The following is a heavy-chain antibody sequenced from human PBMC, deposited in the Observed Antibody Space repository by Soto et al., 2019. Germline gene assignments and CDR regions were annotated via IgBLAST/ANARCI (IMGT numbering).Heavy chain of an antibody. V-gene: IGHV3-48*03. CDR2: ISVSGNII. Sequence: GGSLRLSCAASGFTFSTYEFNWVRQAPGRGLEWISYISVSGNIIKYADSVKGRFTISRDNAENSLHLHVSSLRVDDTALYFCVRDTMRASAAASLDYWGQGTQVIVSS. J-gene: IGHJ4*02. CDR1: GFTFSTYE. D-gene: IGHD6-13*01. CDR3: VRDTMRASAAASLDY.